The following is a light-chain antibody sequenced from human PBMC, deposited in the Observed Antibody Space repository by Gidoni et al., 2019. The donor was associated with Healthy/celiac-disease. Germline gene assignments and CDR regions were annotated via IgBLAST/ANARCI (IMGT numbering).Light chain of an antibody. J-gene: IGKJ3*01. Sequence: EILFTQPPGTLSLSPGERATLSCRASQSVSSSYLAWYQQKPGQAPRLPIYGASIRATGIPDRFSGSGSGTDFTLTISRLEPEDFAVYYCQQYGSSPTFGPGTKVDIK. V-gene: IGKV3-20*01. CDR3: QQYGSSPT. CDR2: GAS. CDR1: QSVSSSY.